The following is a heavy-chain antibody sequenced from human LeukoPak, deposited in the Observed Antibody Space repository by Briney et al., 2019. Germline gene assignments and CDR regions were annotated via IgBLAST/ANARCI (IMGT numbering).Heavy chain of an antibody. CDR1: GFTFSSYG. CDR3: ASGYSGTYLTGSGDY. V-gene: IGHV3-30*03. Sequence: GGSLGLSCAASGFTFSSYGMHWVRQAPGKGLEWVAVISYDGSNKYYADSVKGRFTISRDNSKNTLYLQMNSLRAEDTAVYYCASGYSGTYLTGSGDYWGQGTLVTVSS. D-gene: IGHD1-26*01. CDR2: ISYDGSNK. J-gene: IGHJ4*02.